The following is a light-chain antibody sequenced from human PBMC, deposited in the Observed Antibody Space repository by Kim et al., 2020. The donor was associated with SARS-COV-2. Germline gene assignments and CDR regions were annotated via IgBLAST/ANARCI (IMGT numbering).Light chain of an antibody. J-gene: IGKJ5*01. CDR1: QTISTD. CDR2: DAS. CDR3: QQRSNWPLSST. V-gene: IGKV3-11*01. Sequence: PGDRDTLSCRASQTISTDLAWYQQKPGQPHRLIIYDASIRATDIPDRSSGSGSGTDFTLTISSLRPEDFAVYFCQQRSNWPLSSTFGLGTRLEIK.